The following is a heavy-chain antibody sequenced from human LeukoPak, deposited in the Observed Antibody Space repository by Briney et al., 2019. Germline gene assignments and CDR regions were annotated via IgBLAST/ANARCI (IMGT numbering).Heavy chain of an antibody. Sequence: GASVKVSCKASGGTFSSYAISWVRQVPGQGLEWMGGIIPIFGTANYAQKFQGRVTITADESTSTAYMELSSLRSEDTAVYYCAQSGETDAFDIWGQGTMVTVSS. V-gene: IGHV1-69*13. CDR3: AQSGETDAFDI. D-gene: IGHD5-24*01. J-gene: IGHJ3*02. CDR2: IIPIFGTA. CDR1: GGTFSSYA.